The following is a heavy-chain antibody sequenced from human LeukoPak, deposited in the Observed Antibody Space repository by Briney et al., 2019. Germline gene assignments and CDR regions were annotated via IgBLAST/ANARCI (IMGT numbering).Heavy chain of an antibody. CDR1: GGSVSSGSYY. V-gene: IGHV4-39*01. D-gene: IGHD6-19*01. CDR3: ARRSPGVAGTFDY. Sequence: SETLSLTCTVSGGSVSSGSYYWGWIRQPPGKGLEWIGSIYYSGSTYYNPSLKSRVTISVDTSKNQFSLKLSSVTAADTAVYYCARRSPGVAGTFDYWGQGTLVTVSS. J-gene: IGHJ4*02. CDR2: IYYSGST.